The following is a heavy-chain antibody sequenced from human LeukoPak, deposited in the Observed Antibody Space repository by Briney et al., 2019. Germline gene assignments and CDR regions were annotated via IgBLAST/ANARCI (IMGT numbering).Heavy chain of an antibody. CDR2: INPSGGST. CDR1: GYTFTSYY. D-gene: IGHD6-13*01. J-gene: IGHJ4*02. CDR3: ARDRSSSSWYPHFGY. V-gene: IGHV1-46*01. Sequence: GASVKVSCKASGYTFTSYYMHWVRQAPGQGLEWMGIINPSGGSTSYAQKFQGRVTMTRDMSTSTVYMELSSLRSEDTAVYYCARDRSSSSWYPHFGYWGQGTLVTVSS.